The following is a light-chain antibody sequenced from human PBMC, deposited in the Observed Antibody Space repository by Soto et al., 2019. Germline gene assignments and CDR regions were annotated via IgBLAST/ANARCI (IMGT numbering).Light chain of an antibody. CDR3: CSYAGSSNVV. CDR1: SSDVGSYNF. J-gene: IGLJ2*01. CDR2: EVN. Sequence: QSVLTQPASVSGSPGQSITISCTGTSSDVGSYNFVSWYQQHPAKAPRLMIYEVNKRPSGVSNRFSGSKSGNTASLTISGLQADDEANYYCCSYAGSSNVVFGGGTKLTVL. V-gene: IGLV2-23*02.